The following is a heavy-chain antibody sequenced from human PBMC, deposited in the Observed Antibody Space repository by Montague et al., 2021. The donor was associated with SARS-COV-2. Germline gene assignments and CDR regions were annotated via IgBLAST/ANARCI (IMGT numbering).Heavy chain of an antibody. CDR1: GFTFSSYA. CDR3: ARGRGVITFGGVIGYDAFDI. V-gene: IGHV3-30-3*01. CDR2: ISYDGSNK. Sequence: SLGLSCAASGFTFSSYAMHWVRQAPGKGLEWVAVISYDGSNKYYADSVKGRFTISRDNSKNTLYLQMNSLRAEDTAVYYCARGRGVITFGGVIGYDAFDIWGQGTMVTVSS. J-gene: IGHJ3*02. D-gene: IGHD3-16*02.